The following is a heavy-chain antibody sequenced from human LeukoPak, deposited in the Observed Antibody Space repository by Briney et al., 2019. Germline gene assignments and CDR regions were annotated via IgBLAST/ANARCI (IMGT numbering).Heavy chain of an antibody. D-gene: IGHD2-2*01. Sequence: GGSLRLSCAASGFTFSSYSMNWVRQAPGKGLEWVSSISSSSSYIYYADSVKGRFIISRDNAKNSVYLQMNSLRAEDTAVYYCAGSTSLLKWFDPWGQGTLVTVSS. CDR1: GFTFSSYS. V-gene: IGHV3-21*04. CDR2: ISSSSSYI. J-gene: IGHJ5*02. CDR3: AGSTSLLKWFDP.